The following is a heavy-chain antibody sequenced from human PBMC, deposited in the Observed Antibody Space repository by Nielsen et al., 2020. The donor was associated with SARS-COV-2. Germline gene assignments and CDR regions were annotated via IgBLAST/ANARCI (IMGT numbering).Heavy chain of an antibody. CDR3: ARYSGYDFWFDP. J-gene: IGHJ5*02. CDR1: GGSISSYY. D-gene: IGHD5-12*01. Sequence: SETLSLTCTVSGGSISSYYWSWIRQPPGKGLEWIGYIYYSGSTNYNPSLKSRVTISVDTSKNQFSLKLSSVTAADTAVYYCARYSGYDFWFDPWGQGTLVTVSS. V-gene: IGHV4-59*01. CDR2: IYYSGST.